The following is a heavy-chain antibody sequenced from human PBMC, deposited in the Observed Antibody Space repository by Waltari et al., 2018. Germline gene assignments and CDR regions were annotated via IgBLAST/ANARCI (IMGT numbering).Heavy chain of an antibody. D-gene: IGHD2-15*01. CDR1: VYTFASYD. CDR3: VRVGCSGGRCLGYFDY. Sequence: QGHLLQSGADVRKPGASVKVACRASVYTFASYDINWVGQATGQGLEWMGWMNHNSGITGCAQKFQDRVTMTRNTATSTTYMELSSRRPEDTAVYYCVRVGCSGGRCLGYFDYWGQGTLVTLPS. V-gene: IGHV1-8*01. CDR2: MNHNSGIT. J-gene: IGHJ4*02.